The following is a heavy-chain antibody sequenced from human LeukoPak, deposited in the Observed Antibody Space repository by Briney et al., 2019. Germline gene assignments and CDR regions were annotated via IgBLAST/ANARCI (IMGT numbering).Heavy chain of an antibody. Sequence: PSETLSLTCAVYGGSFSGCYWSWIRQPPGKGLEWIGEINHSGSTNYNPSLKSRVTISVDTSKNQFSLKLSSVTAADTAVYYCARVTIFGVVIKYRGAFDIWGQGTMVTVSS. J-gene: IGHJ3*02. CDR1: GGSFSGCY. V-gene: IGHV4-34*01. CDR3: ARVTIFGVVIKYRGAFDI. D-gene: IGHD3-3*01. CDR2: INHSGST.